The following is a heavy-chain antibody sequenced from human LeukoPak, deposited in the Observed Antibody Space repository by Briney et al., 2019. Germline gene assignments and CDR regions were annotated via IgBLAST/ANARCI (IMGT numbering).Heavy chain of an antibody. CDR2: ISGYNANT. V-gene: IGHV1-18*01. CDR1: GYTFTSYG. D-gene: IGHD3-16*01. Sequence: SVKVSCKASGYTFTSYGISWVRQAPGQGLEWMGWISGYNANTNYVQKFQGRVTMTTDTSTHTAYMELRSLRSDDTVVYYCARGSHRLYDYVWGTYESKDYWGQGTLVTVSS. CDR3: ARGSHRLYDYVWGTYESKDY. J-gene: IGHJ4*02.